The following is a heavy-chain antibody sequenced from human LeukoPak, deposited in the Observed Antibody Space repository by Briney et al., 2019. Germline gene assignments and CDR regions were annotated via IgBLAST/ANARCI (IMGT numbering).Heavy chain of an antibody. CDR2: IYYSGST. J-gene: IGHJ4*02. V-gene: IGHV4-30-4*01. D-gene: IGHD4-17*01. CDR3: ARETTTVTRYFDY. Sequence: SETLSLTCTVSGGSISSSSYYWSWIRQPPGKGLEWIGYIYYSGSTYYNPSLKSRVTISVDTSKNQFSLKLSSVTAADTAVYYCARETTTVTRYFDYWGQGTLVTVSS. CDR1: GGSISSSSYY.